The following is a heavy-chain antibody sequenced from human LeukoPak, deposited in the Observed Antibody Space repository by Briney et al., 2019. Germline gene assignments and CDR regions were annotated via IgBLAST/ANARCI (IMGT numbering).Heavy chain of an antibody. CDR3: ARDRYSSGSIYHFDY. V-gene: IGHV1-2*02. D-gene: IGHD6-19*01. J-gene: IGHJ4*02. Sequence: ASVKVSCKASGYTFTGYYMHWVRQAPGQGLEWMGWINPNSGGTNYAQKFQGRVTMTRDTSISTAYMELSRLRADDTAVYYCARDRYSSGSIYHFDYWGQGTLVTVSS. CDR2: INPNSGGT. CDR1: GYTFTGYY.